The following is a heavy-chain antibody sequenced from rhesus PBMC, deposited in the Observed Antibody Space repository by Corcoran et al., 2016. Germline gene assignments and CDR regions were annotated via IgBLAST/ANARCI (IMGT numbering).Heavy chain of an antibody. CDR1: GFTFSTYY. V-gene: IGHV3-8*01. CDR3: AKGSWNDGWGLFDY. D-gene: IGHD1-14*01. J-gene: IGHJ4*01. Sequence: EVQLVESGGGLVQPGGSLRLSCTGSGFTFSTYYMYWGRQAPGKGLGWVSAINSGGCSKWYTDSVKGRFTISKENAKNTLYLQMDSLRAEDTAVYYCAKGSWNDGWGLFDYWGQGVLVTVSS. CDR2: INSGGCSK.